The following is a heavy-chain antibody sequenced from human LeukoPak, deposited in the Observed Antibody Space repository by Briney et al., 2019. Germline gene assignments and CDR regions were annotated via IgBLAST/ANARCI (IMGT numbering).Heavy chain of an antibody. CDR1: GGSISSSSYY. CDR3: ASLYYYGSGLTQGC. J-gene: IGHJ4*02. Sequence: PSETLSLTCTVSGGSISSSSYYWGWIRQPPGKGLEWIGSIYYSGSTYYNPSLKSRVTISVDTSKNQFSLKLSSVTAADTAVYYCASLYYYGSGLTQGCWGQGTLVTVSS. CDR2: IYYSGST. V-gene: IGHV4-39*01. D-gene: IGHD3-10*01.